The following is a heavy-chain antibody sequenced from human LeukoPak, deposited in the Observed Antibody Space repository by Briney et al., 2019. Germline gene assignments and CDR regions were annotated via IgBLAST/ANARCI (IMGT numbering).Heavy chain of an antibody. D-gene: IGHD1-1*01. J-gene: IGHJ3*02. CDR3: ARALTDYSQLPSDAFDI. CDR1: GYTFTSFA. Sequence: ASVKVSCKASGYTFTSFAIHWVRQAPGQGLEWMGWINTNTGNPTYAQGFTGRFVFSLDTSVSTAYLQISSLKAEDTAAYYCARALTDYSQLPSDAFDIWGQGTMVTVSS. V-gene: IGHV7-4-1*02. CDR2: INTNTGNP.